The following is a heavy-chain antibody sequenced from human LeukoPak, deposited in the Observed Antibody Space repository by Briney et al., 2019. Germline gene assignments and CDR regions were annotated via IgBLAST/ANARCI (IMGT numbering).Heavy chain of an antibody. J-gene: IGHJ4*02. V-gene: IGHV1-69*04. CDR1: GGTFSSYA. D-gene: IGHD3-22*01. CDR3: AGERRYYDSSGYIDY. CDR2: IIPIFGIA. Sequence: ASVKVSCKASGGTFSSYAISWVRQAPGQGLEWMGRIIPIFGIANYAQKFQGRVTITADKSTSTAYMELSSLRSEDTAVYYCAGERRYYDSSGYIDYWGQGTLVTVSS.